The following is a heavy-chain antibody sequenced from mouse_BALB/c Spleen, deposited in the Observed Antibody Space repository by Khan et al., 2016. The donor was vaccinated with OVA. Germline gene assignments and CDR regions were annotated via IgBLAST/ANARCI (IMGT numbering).Heavy chain of an antibody. CDR1: GFTFSSYV. Sequence: EVELVESGGDLVKPGGSLKLSCAASGFTFSSYVMSWVRQTPEKRLEWVASISSGGSTYYPDSVKGRLTISRDNARNILSLQLSSLRSEDTAMYYGARVADRYDGYYFDYWGQGTTLTVSA. V-gene: IGHV5-6-5*01. CDR3: ARVADRYDGYYFDY. CDR2: ISSGGST. J-gene: IGHJ2*01. D-gene: IGHD2-14*01.